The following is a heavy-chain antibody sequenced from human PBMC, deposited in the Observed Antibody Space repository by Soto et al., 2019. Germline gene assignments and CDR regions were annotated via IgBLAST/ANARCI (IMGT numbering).Heavy chain of an antibody. Sequence: SETLSLTCAVYGGSFSGYYWSWIRQPPGKGLEWIGEIHHTGSTNYNPSLKSRVTISVDKSKNEFSLKLSSVTAADTAVYYCARCLLGTSSYNPWGQGTLVIVSS. CDR2: IHHTGST. D-gene: IGHD2-2*02. V-gene: IGHV4-34*01. CDR1: GGSFSGYY. J-gene: IGHJ5*02. CDR3: ARCLLGTSSYNP.